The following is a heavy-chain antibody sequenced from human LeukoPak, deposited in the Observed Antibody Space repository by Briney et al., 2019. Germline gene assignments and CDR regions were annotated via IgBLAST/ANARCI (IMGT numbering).Heavy chain of an antibody. V-gene: IGHV1-24*01. J-gene: IGHJ4*02. CDR3: ATDRVGYCSGGSCYSRSSALDY. CDR2: FDPEHGET. Sequence: ASVKVSCKVSGYTLTELSMHWVRQAPGKGLEWMGGFDPEHGETIYAQKFQGRVTMTEDTSIDTVYMELSSLRSEDTAVYYCATDRVGYCSGGSCYSRSSALDYWGQGTLVTVPS. CDR1: GYTLTELS. D-gene: IGHD2-15*01.